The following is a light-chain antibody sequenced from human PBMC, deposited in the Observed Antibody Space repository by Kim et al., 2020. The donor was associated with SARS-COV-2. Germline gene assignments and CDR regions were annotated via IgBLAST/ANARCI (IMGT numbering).Light chain of an antibody. V-gene: IGLV1-47*01. J-gene: IGLJ1*01. CDR1: SSNIGSNY. Sequence: GQRVTISCSGSSSNIGSNYVYWYQQLPGTAPKLLIYRNNQRPSGVPDRFSGSKSGTSAPLAISGLRSEDEADYYCAAWDDSLSGYVFGTGTKVTVL. CDR3: AAWDDSLSGYV. CDR2: RNN.